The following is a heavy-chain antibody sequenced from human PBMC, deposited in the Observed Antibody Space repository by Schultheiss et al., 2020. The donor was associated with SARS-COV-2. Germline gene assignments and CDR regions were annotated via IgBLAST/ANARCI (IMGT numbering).Heavy chain of an antibody. J-gene: IGHJ4*02. CDR2: IIPIFGTA. V-gene: IGHV1-69*13. CDR1: GYTLTELS. D-gene: IGHD3-22*01. CDR3: ATHPVDSSGYFDY. Sequence: SVKVSCKVSGYTLTELSMHWVRQAPGKGLEWMGGIIPIFGTANYAQKFQGRVTITADESTSTAYMELSSLRSEDTAVYYCATHPVDSSGYFDYWGQGTLVTVSS.